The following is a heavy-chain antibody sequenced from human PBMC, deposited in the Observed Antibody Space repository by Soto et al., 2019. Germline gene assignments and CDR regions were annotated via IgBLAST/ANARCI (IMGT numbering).Heavy chain of an antibody. CDR1: GFTFSSYG. Sequence: QVQLVESGGGVVQPGRSLRLSCAASGFTFSSYGMHWVRQAPGKGLEWVAVISYDGSNKYYADSVKGRFTISRDNSKNTLYLQKNSLSAEDTAVYYCAKDWGYCSGGSCYSYWGQGTLVTVSS. CDR3: AKDWGYCSGGSCYSY. CDR2: ISYDGSNK. V-gene: IGHV3-30*18. J-gene: IGHJ4*02. D-gene: IGHD2-15*01.